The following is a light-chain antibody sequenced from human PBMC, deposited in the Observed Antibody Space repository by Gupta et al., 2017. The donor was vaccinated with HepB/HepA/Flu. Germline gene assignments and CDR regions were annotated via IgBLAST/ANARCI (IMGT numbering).Light chain of an antibody. J-gene: IGKJ1*01. V-gene: IGKV3-20*01. CDR3: QQYGASPWT. CDR2: GAS. Sequence: IVLTHFLGTLSFTPGERPTFSCRASQNEDTRFFLWYQQKPGQGPRLLIYGASNRAIGVPDRISGSGSGTDFSLTISRLEPEDFAVYYCQQYGASPWTFGQGTKVEIK. CDR1: QNEDTRF.